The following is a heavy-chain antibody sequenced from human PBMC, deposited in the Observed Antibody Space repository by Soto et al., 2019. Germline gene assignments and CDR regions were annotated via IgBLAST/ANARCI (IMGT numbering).Heavy chain of an antibody. J-gene: IGHJ6*02. CDR2: FSGSGGNI. V-gene: IGHV3-23*01. CDR1: GCTFSTHA. CDR3: AKDPPWTVGPLAMDV. D-gene: IGHD2-2*01. Sequence: GGSLRLSCVASGCTFSTHAMSWVCKFPGKGLEWVSTFSGSGGNIYYGESVKGRFTISRDDPKNTLYLDMNSLRVEDTAVYYCAKDPPWTVGPLAMDVWGQGTTVTVSS.